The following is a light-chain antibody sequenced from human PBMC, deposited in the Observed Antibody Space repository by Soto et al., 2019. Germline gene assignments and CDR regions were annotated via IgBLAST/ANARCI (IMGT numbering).Light chain of an antibody. CDR1: QSILRN. V-gene: IGKV3-15*01. J-gene: IGKJ1*01. CDR3: QQYNNWPRT. CDR2: GAS. Sequence: EIVMTQSPATLSVSPGERATLSCMANQSILRNLAWYQHKPGQPPRLLIYGASTRATGIPARFSGSGSGTEFTLTISSLQSEDFAVYYCQQYNNWPRTFGQGTKVDI.